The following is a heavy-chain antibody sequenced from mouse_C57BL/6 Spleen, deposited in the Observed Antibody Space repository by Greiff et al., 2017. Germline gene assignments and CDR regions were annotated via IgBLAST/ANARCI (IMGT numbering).Heavy chain of an antibody. D-gene: IGHD2-3*01. Sequence: VQLVESGAELAKPGASVKLSCKASGYTFTSYWMHWVKQRPGQGLEWIGYIYPSSGYTKYNQKFKDKATLTADKSSSTAYMQLSSLTYEDSAVYYCAIFYDEFAYWGQGTLVTVSA. CDR2: IYPSSGYT. V-gene: IGHV1-7*01. J-gene: IGHJ3*01. CDR3: AIFYDEFAY. CDR1: GYTFTSYW.